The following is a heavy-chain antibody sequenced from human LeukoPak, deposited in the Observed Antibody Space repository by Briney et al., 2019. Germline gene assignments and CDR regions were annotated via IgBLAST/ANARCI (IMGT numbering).Heavy chain of an antibody. Sequence: SETLSLTCTVSGGSISSYYWSWIRQPPGKGLEWIGFIFYSGTTNYNPSLKSRVTISVDTSKNQFSLNLNSVTAADTAVYYCARLRSPGDFDYWGQGTLVTVSS. J-gene: IGHJ4*02. V-gene: IGHV4-59*12. CDR3: ARLRSPGDFDY. D-gene: IGHD1-26*01. CDR1: GGSISSYY. CDR2: IFYSGTT.